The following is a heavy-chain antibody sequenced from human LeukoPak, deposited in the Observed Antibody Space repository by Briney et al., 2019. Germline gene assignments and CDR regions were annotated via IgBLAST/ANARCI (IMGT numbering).Heavy chain of an antibody. CDR2: IIPILGIA. D-gene: IGHD2/OR15-2a*01. CDR1: GGTFSSYA. V-gene: IGHV1-69*04. J-gene: IGHJ5*02. CDR3: ARSASGGSSPINWFDP. Sequence: SVKVSCKASGGTFSSYAISWVRQAPGQGLEWMGRIIPILGIANYAHKFHGRVTITAHNTTSTAYMELRSLRSEDTAVYYCARSASGGSSPINWFDPWGQGTLVTVSS.